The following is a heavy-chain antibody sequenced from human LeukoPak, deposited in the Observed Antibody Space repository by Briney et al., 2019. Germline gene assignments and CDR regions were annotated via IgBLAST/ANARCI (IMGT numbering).Heavy chain of an antibody. V-gene: IGHV3-23*01. CDR3: AKARRLWFGELLMGQDFDY. CDR2: ISGSGGSA. CDR1: GSTFTSYA. J-gene: IGHJ4*02. Sequence: GGSLRLSCAASGSTFTSYAMTWVRQAPGKGLEWVSAISGSGGSANYADSVKGRFTISRDNSKNTLYLQMNSLRAEDTAVYYCAKARRLWFGELLMGQDFDYWGQGTLVTVSS. D-gene: IGHD3-10*01.